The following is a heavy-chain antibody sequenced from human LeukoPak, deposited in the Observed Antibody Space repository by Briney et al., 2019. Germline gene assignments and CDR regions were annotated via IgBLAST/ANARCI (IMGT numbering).Heavy chain of an antibody. CDR1: GYTFTSYA. Sequence: ASVKVSCRASGYTFTSYAMHWVRQAPGQRLECMGWIHAGNGNTKYSQEFQGRVTITRDTSASTAYMELSSLRSEDTAVYYCARDRYGSGSYYAPFEDWGQGTLVTVSS. J-gene: IGHJ4*02. CDR3: ARDRYGSGSYYAPFED. CDR2: IHAGNGNT. D-gene: IGHD3-10*01. V-gene: IGHV1-3*03.